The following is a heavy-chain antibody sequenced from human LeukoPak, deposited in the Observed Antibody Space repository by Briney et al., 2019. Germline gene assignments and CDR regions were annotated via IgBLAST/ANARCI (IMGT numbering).Heavy chain of an antibody. CDR3: ARDHGRVGEMDV. CDR2: IYYSGST. V-gene: IGHV4-31*11. D-gene: IGHD3-10*02. J-gene: IGHJ6*02. CDR1: GGSISSGGYS. Sequence: SETLSLTCAVSGGSISSGGYSWSWIRQHPGKGLEWIGYIYYSGSTYYNPSLKSRVTISVDTSKNQFSLKLSSVTAADTAVYYCARDHGRVGEMDVWGQGTTVTVSS.